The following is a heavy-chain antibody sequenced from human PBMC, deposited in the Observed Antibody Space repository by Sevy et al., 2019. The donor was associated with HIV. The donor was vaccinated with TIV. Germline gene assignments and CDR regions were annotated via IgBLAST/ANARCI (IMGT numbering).Heavy chain of an antibody. D-gene: IGHD4-4*01. CDR2: ISAYYGNT. Sequence: ASVKVSCKAPGYTFTTNGISWVRQAPGQGLEWRGWISAYYGNTNYAQKLQGRVTWTTDTSTATAYMGLRSLRSDDTAGYYCARDRDYMLDVWGQGTAVTVSS. J-gene: IGHJ6*02. CDR3: ARDRDYMLDV. CDR1: GYTFTTNG. V-gene: IGHV1-18*01.